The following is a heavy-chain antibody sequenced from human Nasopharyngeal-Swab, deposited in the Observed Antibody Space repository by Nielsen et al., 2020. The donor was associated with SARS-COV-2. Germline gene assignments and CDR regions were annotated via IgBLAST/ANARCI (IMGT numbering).Heavy chain of an antibody. D-gene: IGHD5-18*01. CDR1: GYTFTNHF. Sequence: ASVKVSCKASGYTFTNHFMHWVRQAPGQGLEWMGMINPSGGSTGYAQNFQGRVTVTRDTSTSTVYMELSSLRSEDTAVYYCVHSSSYYYGMDVWGQGTTVTVSS. CDR3: VHSSSYYYGMDV. J-gene: IGHJ6*02. V-gene: IGHV1-46*01. CDR2: INPSGGST.